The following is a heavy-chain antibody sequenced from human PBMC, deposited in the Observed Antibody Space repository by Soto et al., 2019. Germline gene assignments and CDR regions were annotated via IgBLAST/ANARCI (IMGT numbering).Heavy chain of an antibody. CDR2: IDWDDDK. CDR3: AQAVAGKGIDY. CDR1: GFSLSTRQMC. Sequence: SGPTLVNPTQTLTLTCTFSGFSLSTRQMCVSWIRQPPGKALEWLALIDWDDDKYYNTSLETRLTISKDTSRNQVVLTMTNMAPVDTATYCCAQAVAGKGIDYWGQGTLVTVSS. V-gene: IGHV2-70*01. J-gene: IGHJ4*02. D-gene: IGHD6-19*01.